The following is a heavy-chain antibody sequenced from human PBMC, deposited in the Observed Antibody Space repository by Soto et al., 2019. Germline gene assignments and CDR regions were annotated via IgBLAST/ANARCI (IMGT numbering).Heavy chain of an antibody. Sequence: HPGGSLRLSCAASGFTFSNYAMHWVRRAPGKGLEWVAVISFEGSNKYYADSVKGRFTISRDNSKNTLYLHMSSLRAEDTAVYYCTRDQPEMAFDYWGQGTLVTVSS. J-gene: IGHJ4*02. V-gene: IGHV3-30-3*01. CDR3: TRDQPEMAFDY. CDR1: GFTFSNYA. CDR2: ISFEGSNK.